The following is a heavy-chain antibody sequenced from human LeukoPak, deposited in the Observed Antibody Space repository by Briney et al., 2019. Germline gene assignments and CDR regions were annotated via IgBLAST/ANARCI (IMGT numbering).Heavy chain of an antibody. J-gene: IGHJ3*02. V-gene: IGHV1-69*13. CDR2: IIPIFGTA. CDR1: GGTFSSYA. D-gene: IGHD3-22*01. Sequence: GASVKVSCKASGGTFSSYAISWVRQAPGQGLEWMGGIIPIFGTANYAQKFQGRVTITADESTSTAYMELSSLRSEDTAVYYCARGPGWIVVVKSSGIDAFDIWGQGTMVTVSS. CDR3: ARGPGWIVVVKSSGIDAFDI.